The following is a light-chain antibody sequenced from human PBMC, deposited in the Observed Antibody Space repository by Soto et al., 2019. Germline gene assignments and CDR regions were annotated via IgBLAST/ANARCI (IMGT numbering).Light chain of an antibody. V-gene: IGKV3-20*01. J-gene: IGKJ1*01. CDR1: QSLTYNN. CDR2: GIS. CDR3: QRYGSSPPWT. Sequence: EVVLTQSPGTLSLSPGERAALSCRASQSLTYNNLAWFQQKPGQAPRLLIYGISNRATGIPDRFSGSGSGTDFTLTISRLEPEDFAVYYCQRYGSSPPWTFGQGTKVEIK.